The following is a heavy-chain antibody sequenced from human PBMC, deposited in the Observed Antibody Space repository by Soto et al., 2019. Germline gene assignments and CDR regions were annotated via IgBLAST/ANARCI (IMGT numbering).Heavy chain of an antibody. J-gene: IGHJ4*02. D-gene: IGHD2-15*01. CDR1: GFTFSSYG. Sequence: QVQLVESGGGVAQPEKSLRLSCTASGFTFSSYGMHWVRQVPVKGLEWVALIWYDGSKKYYADSVKGRFTISRDNSKNTMFMNTYRLRADNTAVYHCAGDGYCSCCGCYRLLSFDYWGQGTLVTVSS. CDR2: IWYDGSKK. CDR3: AGDGYCSCCGCYRLLSFDY. V-gene: IGHV3-33*01.